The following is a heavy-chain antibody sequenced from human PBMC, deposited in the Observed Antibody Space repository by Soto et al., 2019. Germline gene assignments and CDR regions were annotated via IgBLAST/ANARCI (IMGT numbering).Heavy chain of an antibody. CDR3: VRDSRLNDAFDI. Sequence: GGSLRLSCAASGFTFSSYSMNWVRQAPGKGLEWVSYISSSSSTIYYADSVKGRFTISRDNAKNSLYLQMNSLRAEDTAVYYCVRDSRLNDAFDIWGQGTMVTVSS. J-gene: IGHJ3*02. CDR2: ISSSSSTI. V-gene: IGHV3-48*04. D-gene: IGHD2-2*01. CDR1: GFTFSSYS.